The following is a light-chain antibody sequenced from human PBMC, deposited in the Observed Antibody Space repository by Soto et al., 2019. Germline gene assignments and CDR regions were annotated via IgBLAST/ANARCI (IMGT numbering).Light chain of an antibody. J-gene: IGKJ4*01. CDR3: QQGSDWPLT. CDR2: EAA. CDR1: QSVSSL. V-gene: IGKV3-11*01. Sequence: VLTQSAVALSLSPGARATLSCRASQSVSSLLAWYLQKPGQAPSSLIYEAANRETGIPARCSGSGAWTEFTLTIISRLHEDFALVYCQQGSDWPLTFGGGTKVDIK.